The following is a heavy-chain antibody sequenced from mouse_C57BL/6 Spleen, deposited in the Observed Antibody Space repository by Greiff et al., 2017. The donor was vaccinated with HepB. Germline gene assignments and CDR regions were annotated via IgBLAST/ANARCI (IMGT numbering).Heavy chain of an antibody. D-gene: IGHD1-1*01. J-gene: IGHJ1*03. V-gene: IGHV1-55*01. CDR3: ARYPHYYGSSDGYFEV. CDR1: GYTFTSYW. Sequence: QVQLQQPGAELVKPGASVKMSCKASGYTFTSYWITWVKQRPGQGLEWIGDIYPGSGSTNYNEKFKSKATLTVDTSSSTAYMQLSSLTSEDSAVYYCARYPHYYGSSDGYFEVWGTGTTVTVSS. CDR2: IYPGSGST.